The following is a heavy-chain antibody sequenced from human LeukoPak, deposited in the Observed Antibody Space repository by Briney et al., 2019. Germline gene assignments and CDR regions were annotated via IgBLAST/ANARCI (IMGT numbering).Heavy chain of an antibody. CDR3: ARGYYDSIGYYFDY. V-gene: IGHV3-48*03. D-gene: IGHD3-22*01. Sequence: GGSLRLSCAASGFTFSSYEMNWVRQAPGKGLEWVSYISSSGSTIYYADSAKGRFTISRDIAENSLYLQMNSLGAEDTALYYCARGYYDSIGYYFDYWGQGTLVTVSS. CDR1: GFTFSSYE. J-gene: IGHJ4*02. CDR2: ISSSGSTI.